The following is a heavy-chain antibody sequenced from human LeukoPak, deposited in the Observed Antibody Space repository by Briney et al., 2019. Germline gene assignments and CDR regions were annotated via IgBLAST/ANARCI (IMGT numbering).Heavy chain of an antibody. D-gene: IGHD4-17*01. V-gene: IGHV3-48*02. CDR1: EFTFSSYS. J-gene: IGHJ4*02. CDR3: ARDSPYGDYPFDY. CDR2: ITSSSITI. Sequence: GGSLRLSCAASEFTFSSYSMNWVRQAPGKGLEWVSYITSSSITIYYADSVKGRFTISRDNAKNSLYLQINSLRDEDTAVYYCARDSPYGDYPFDYWGQGTLVTVSS.